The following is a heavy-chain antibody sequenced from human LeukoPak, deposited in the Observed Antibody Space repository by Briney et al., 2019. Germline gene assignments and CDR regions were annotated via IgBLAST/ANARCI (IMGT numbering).Heavy chain of an antibody. CDR3: AKDPNSDYIGTFDI. CDR1: KFIFSTYG. J-gene: IGHJ3*02. D-gene: IGHD4-23*01. CDR2: ISGSGGST. V-gene: IGHV3-23*01. Sequence: GGSLRLSCSTSKFIFSTYGLSWVRQAPGKGLEWVSSISGSGGSTQYAASVQGRFTISRDNSKNTLYLQMNSLRAEDTALYYCAKDPNSDYIGTFDIWGQGTMVTVSS.